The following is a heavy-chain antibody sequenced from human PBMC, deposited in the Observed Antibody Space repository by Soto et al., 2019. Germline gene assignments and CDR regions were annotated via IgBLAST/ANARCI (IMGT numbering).Heavy chain of an antibody. CDR3: ARAFCSPTSCSSNY. Sequence: GGSLRLSCAASGFTFTKAWMTWVRQTPGKGLEWVGRIKSRADGGTTDYAASVKDRFIISRDDSNDTLYLHMNRLRSDDTAVYYCARAFCSPTSCSSNYWGQGTLVTVSS. CDR2: IKSRADGGTT. D-gene: IGHD2-2*01. V-gene: IGHV3-15*01. J-gene: IGHJ4*02. CDR1: GFTFTKAW.